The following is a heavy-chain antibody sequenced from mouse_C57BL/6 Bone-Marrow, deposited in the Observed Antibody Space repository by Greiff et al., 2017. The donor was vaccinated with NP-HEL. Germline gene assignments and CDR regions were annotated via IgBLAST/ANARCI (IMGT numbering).Heavy chain of an antibody. V-gene: IGHV1-62-2*01. CDR3: ARHEDTYYYGSSHWYFDV. D-gene: IGHD1-1*01. J-gene: IGHJ1*03. Sequence: VKLMESGAELVKPGASVKLSCKASGYTFTEYTIHWVKQRSGQGLEWIGWFYPGSGSIKYNEKFKDKATLTADKSSSTVYMELSRLTSEDSAVYFCARHEDTYYYGSSHWYFDVWGTGTTVTVSS. CDR1: GYTFTEYT. CDR2: FYPGSGSI.